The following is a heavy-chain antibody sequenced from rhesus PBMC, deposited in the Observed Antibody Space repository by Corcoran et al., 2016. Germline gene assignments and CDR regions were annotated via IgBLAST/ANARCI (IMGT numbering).Heavy chain of an antibody. Sequence: QLQLQESGPGLVKPSETLSVTCAVSGGSISSSYWSWIRQAPGKGLEWIWYIYGSGSSTNYNPPLKSWFPLSVDTSKKQLSLKLSSVTTADTAVYYCARGVDYVRNYGLDSWGQGVVVTVSS. CDR1: GGSISSSY. J-gene: IGHJ6*01. V-gene: IGHV4-169*01. CDR2: IYGSGSST. CDR3: ARGVDYVRNYGLDS. D-gene: IGHD4-29*01.